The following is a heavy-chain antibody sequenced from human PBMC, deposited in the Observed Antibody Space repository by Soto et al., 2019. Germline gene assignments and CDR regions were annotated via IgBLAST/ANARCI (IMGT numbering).Heavy chain of an antibody. CDR1: GYTLTSYG. CDR3: GRHFSSWYREAFDI. J-gene: IGHJ3*02. V-gene: IGHV1-18*01. CDR2: ISAYNGNT. D-gene: IGHD6-13*01. Sequence: ASVKVSCKASGYTLTSYGISWVRQAPGQGLEWMGWISAYNGNTNYAQKLQGRVTMTTDTSTSTAYMELRSLRSDDTAVYYCGRHFSSWYREAFDIWGQGTMVTVSS.